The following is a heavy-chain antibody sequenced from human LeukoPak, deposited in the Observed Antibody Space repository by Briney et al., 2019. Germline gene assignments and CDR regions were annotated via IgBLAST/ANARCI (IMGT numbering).Heavy chain of an antibody. D-gene: IGHD4-11*01. Sequence: PGGSLRLSCAASKFTFSHFGMHWVRQAPGKGLQWVAVKWSDGSNQYYADSVKGRFTISRDNSNNMVFLQMNSLRVDDTGVYYCAKDAQRGFDYSNSLEYWGQGALVTVSS. CDR2: KWSDGSNQ. J-gene: IGHJ4*02. CDR3: AKDAQRGFDYSNSLEY. V-gene: IGHV3-33*06. CDR1: KFTFSHFG.